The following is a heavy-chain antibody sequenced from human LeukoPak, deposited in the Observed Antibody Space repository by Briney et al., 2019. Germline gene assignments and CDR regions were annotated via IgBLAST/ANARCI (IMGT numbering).Heavy chain of an antibody. CDR3: ARLIAAAGDAFDI. Sequence: SETLSLTCTVSGGSISSYYWSWIRQPPGKGLEWIGYIYYSGSTNYNPSLKSRVTISADTSKNQFSLKLSSVTAADTAVYYCARLIAAAGDAFDIWGQGTMVTVSS. J-gene: IGHJ3*02. D-gene: IGHD6-13*01. V-gene: IGHV4-59*08. CDR2: IYYSGST. CDR1: GGSISSYY.